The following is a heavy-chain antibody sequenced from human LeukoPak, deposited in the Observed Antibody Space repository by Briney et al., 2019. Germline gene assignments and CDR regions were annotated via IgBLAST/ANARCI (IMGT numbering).Heavy chain of an antibody. D-gene: IGHD1-26*01. Sequence: GRSLRLSCAASGFTFDDYAMHWVRQAPGKGLEWVSGISWNSGSIGYADSVKGRFTISRDNAKNSLYLQMNSLRAEDTAVYYCARGMGGRGYFDYWAREPWSPSPQ. CDR2: ISWNSGSI. CDR3: ARGMGGRGYFDY. V-gene: IGHV3-9*01. J-gene: IGHJ4*02. CDR1: GFTFDDYA.